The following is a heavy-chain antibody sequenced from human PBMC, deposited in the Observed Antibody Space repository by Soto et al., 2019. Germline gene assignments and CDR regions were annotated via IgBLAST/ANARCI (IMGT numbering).Heavy chain of an antibody. Sequence: QVQLQESGPGRVKPSQTLSLTCTVSGGSISGGGSYWSWIRQHPGKGLEWIGYIHYSGTTYCNPALKSQITISIDTSKKEFSLKLTFVTAAATAVYYCARYRESCGFHDYWRQGTLVTVSS. CDR1: GGSISGGGSY. CDR2: IHYSGTT. D-gene: IGHD5-18*01. V-gene: IGHV4-31*01. CDR3: ARYRESCGFHDY. J-gene: IGHJ4*02.